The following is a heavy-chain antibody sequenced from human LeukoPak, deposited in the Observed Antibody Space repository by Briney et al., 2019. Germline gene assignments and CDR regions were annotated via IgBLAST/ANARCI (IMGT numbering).Heavy chain of an antibody. Sequence: TSETLSLTCTVSGYSINSGYYWGWIRQPPGKGLEWIGGIYHSGSTYYNPSLKSRVTISVDTSKNQFSLKLSSVTAADTAVYYCARVLKGRAPFDYWGQGTLVTVSS. J-gene: IGHJ4*02. V-gene: IGHV4-38-2*02. CDR1: GYSINSGYY. CDR3: ARVLKGRAPFDY. CDR2: IYHSGST.